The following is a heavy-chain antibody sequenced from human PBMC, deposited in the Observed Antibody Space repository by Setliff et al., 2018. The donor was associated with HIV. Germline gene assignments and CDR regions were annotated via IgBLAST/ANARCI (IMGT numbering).Heavy chain of an antibody. Sequence: SETLSLTCTVSGGSISSSSYYWSWIRQPAGKGLEWIGHIYTSGSTNYNSSLKSRVTISVDTSKNQFSLKLSSVTAADTAVYYCARVALHCSSTSCFAGDYYYYMDVWGKGTTVTSP. J-gene: IGHJ6*03. CDR3: ARVALHCSSTSCFAGDYYYYMDV. V-gene: IGHV4-61*09. CDR1: GGSISSSSYY. CDR2: IYTSGST. D-gene: IGHD2-2*01.